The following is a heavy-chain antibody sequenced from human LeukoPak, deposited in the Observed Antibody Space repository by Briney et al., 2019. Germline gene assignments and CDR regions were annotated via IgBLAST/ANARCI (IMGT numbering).Heavy chain of an antibody. V-gene: IGHV4-59*12. CDR2: IYYGGST. CDR1: GGSISSYY. D-gene: IGHD6-13*01. J-gene: IGHJ3*02. Sequence: PSETLSLTCTVSGGSISSYYWSWIRQHPGKGLEWIGYIYYGGSTNYNPSLKSRVTISVDTSKNQFSLKLSSVTAADTAVYYCARGARRQQLVPYDAFDIWGQGTMVTVSS. CDR3: ARGARRQQLVPYDAFDI.